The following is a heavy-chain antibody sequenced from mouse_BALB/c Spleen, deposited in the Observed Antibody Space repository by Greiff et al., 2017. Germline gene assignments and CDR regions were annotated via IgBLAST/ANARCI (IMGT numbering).Heavy chain of an antibody. CDR1: GFTFSSYA. J-gene: IGHJ3*01. Sequence: EVQRVESGGGLVKPGGSLKLSCAASGFTFSSYAMSWVRQTPEKRLEWVASISSGGSTYYPDSVKGRFTISRDNARNILYLQMSSLRSEDTAMYYCARGGGYDGYYAWFAYWGQGTLVTVSA. D-gene: IGHD2-3*01. V-gene: IGHV5-6-5*01. CDR2: ISSGGST. CDR3: ARGGGYDGYYAWFAY.